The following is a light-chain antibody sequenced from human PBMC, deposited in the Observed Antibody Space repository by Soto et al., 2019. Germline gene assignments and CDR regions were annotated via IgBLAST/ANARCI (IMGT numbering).Light chain of an antibody. J-gene: IGKJ5*01. CDR1: QSVSTY. V-gene: IGKV3-11*01. Sequence: EIVLTQSPATLSLSPVARATLSCRASQSVSTYLAWYQQKPGQAPRLLIYDASNRATGIPARVSGSGSGTDFSLTISSLEPEDVAVYDCQQRSNWPPITFGQGTRLEIK. CDR2: DAS. CDR3: QQRSNWPPIT.